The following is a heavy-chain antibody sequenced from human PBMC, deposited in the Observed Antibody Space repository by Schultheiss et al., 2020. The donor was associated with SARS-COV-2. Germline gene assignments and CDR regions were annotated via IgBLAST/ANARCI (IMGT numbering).Heavy chain of an antibody. J-gene: IGHJ5*02. D-gene: IGHD6-19*01. CDR3: ARGSIAVAGPRFDP. CDR2: IYHSGST. CDR1: GYSISSGYY. V-gene: IGHV4-38-2*01. Sequence: SETLSLTCAVSGYSISSGYYWGWIRQPPGKGLEWIGSIYHSGSTYYNPSLKSRVTISVDTSKNQFSLKLSSVTAADTAVYYCARGSIAVAGPRFDPWGQGTLVTVSS.